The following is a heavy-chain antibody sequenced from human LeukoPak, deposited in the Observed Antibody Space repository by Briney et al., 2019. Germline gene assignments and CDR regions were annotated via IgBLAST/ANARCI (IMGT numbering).Heavy chain of an antibody. D-gene: IGHD3-16*01. CDR1: GFXFSSYV. CDR2: ISYDGNRK. CDR3: ARDPPEGAIGAFES. Sequence: GRSLRLSCAASGFXFSSYVIHWVRQAPGKGLEWVAVISYDGNRKYYADSVKGRFTISRDNSKNTLYLQMNSLRAEDTAVYYCARDPPEGAIGAFESWGQGTMVTVSS. V-gene: IGHV3-30-3*01. J-gene: IGHJ4*02.